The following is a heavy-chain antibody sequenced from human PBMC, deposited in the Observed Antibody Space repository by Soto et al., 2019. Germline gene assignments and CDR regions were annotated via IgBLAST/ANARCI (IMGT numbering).Heavy chain of an antibody. Sequence: PSETLSLTCAVSGGPISSGGYSWSGIRQPPGKGLEWIGYIYHSGSTYYNPSLKSRVTISVDRSKNQFSLKLSSVTAADTAVYYCARVVQGLRSSILDYWGQGTLVAV. J-gene: IGHJ4*02. CDR1: GGPISSGGYS. D-gene: IGHD3-10*01. V-gene: IGHV4-30-2*01. CDR3: ARVVQGLRSSILDY. CDR2: IYHSGST.